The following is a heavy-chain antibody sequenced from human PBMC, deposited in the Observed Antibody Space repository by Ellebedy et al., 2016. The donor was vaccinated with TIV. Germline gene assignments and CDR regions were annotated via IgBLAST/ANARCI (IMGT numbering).Heavy chain of an antibody. CDR2: MSETGGRI. CDR1: GFTFTNYA. J-gene: IGHJ4*02. CDR3: AKRSEITGYFDH. Sequence: GESLKISCAASGFTFTNYAMNWVRQAPGKGLEWVSGMSETGGRIEYADSVKGRFTIFRDNSKNTLFLQMSSLRAEDTAVYYCAKRSEITGYFDHWGQGTLVTVSS. V-gene: IGHV3-23*01.